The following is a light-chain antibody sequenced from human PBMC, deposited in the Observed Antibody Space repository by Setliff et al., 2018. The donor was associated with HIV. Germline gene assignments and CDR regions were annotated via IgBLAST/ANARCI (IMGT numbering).Light chain of an antibody. J-gene: IGLJ1*01. V-gene: IGLV2-23*01. CDR1: SGDVGRYNL. CDR2: QAS. Sequence: QSVLTQPASVSGSPGQSITISCTGTSGDVGRYNLVSWYQQQPGKPPKLMIYQASKRPSGVSNRFSGSKSGNTASLTISGLQVEDEADYYCCSSTGSNTYVFGTGTKVTVL. CDR3: CSSTGSNTYV.